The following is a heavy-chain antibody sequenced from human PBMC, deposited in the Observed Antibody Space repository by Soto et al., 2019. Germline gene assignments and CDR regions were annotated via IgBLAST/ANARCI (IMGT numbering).Heavy chain of an antibody. Sequence: PGGSLRLSCAASEFTFRNFGMHWVRQAPGKGLEWVAVISYDGGDTYSADSVKGRFTISRDNSKNTLFLQMNSLRAEDTAVYYCAKDSGRGSADYYFDYWGRGTLVTV. J-gene: IGHJ4*02. CDR2: ISYDGGDT. CDR1: EFTFRNFG. CDR3: AKDSGRGSADYYFDY. V-gene: IGHV3-30*18. D-gene: IGHD3-10*01.